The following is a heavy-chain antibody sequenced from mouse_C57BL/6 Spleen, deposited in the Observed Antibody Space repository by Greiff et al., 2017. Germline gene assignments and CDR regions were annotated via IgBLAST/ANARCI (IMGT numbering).Heavy chain of an antibody. V-gene: IGHV1-69*01. CDR2: IDPTDCYT. CDR1: GYTFTSYW. Sequence: QVQLQQPGAELVKPGASVKLSCKASGYTFTSYWMHWVQQRPGQGLEWIGEIDPTDCYTNYNQKFKGKSTLTVAKSSSTAYMQLSRLTSEAYAVSVCSSGIVTTGYFDYWGQGTTLTVSS. D-gene: IGHD2-5*01. CDR3: SSGIVTTGYFDY. J-gene: IGHJ2*01.